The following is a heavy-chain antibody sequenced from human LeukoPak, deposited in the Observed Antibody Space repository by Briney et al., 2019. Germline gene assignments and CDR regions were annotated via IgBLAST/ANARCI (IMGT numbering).Heavy chain of an antibody. Sequence: PSETLSLTCTVSGGSISSYYWSWIRQPPGRGLEWIGYIYYSGSTNYNPSLKSRVTISVDTSKNQFSLKLSSVTAADTAVYYCARQEWLVGYFDYWGQGTLVTVSS. J-gene: IGHJ4*02. CDR1: GGSISSYY. V-gene: IGHV4-59*01. D-gene: IGHD6-19*01. CDR3: ARQEWLVGYFDY. CDR2: IYYSGST.